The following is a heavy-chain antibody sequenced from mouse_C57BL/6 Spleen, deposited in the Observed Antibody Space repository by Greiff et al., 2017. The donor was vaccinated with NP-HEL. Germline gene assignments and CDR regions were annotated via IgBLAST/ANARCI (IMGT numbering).Heavy chain of an antibody. CDR3: AIEGRYYGYFDV. J-gene: IGHJ1*03. CDR1: GYTFTSYG. V-gene: IGHV1-81*01. Sequence: VHLVESGAELARPGASVKLSCKASGYTFTSYGISWVKQRTGQGLEWIGEIYPRSGNTYYNEKFKGKATLTADKSSSTAYMELRSLTSEDSAVYFCAIEGRYYGYFDVWGTGTTVTVSS. CDR2: IYPRSGNT. D-gene: IGHD3-3*01.